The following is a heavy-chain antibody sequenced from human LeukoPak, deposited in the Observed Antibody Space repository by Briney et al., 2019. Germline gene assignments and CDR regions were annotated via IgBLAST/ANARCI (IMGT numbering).Heavy chain of an antibody. CDR1: GFTLSDHY. D-gene: IGHD3-22*01. CDR2: TRNKANSFTT. CDR3: ARALYDSSRFSHDY. J-gene: IGHJ4*02. Sequence: GGSLRLSCAASGFTLSDHYMDWVRQAPGKGLEWVGRTRNKANSFTTEYAASVKGRFTILRDDSKNSLHLQMNTLKTEDTAVYYCARALYDSSRFSHDYWGQGTLVTVSS. V-gene: IGHV3-72*01.